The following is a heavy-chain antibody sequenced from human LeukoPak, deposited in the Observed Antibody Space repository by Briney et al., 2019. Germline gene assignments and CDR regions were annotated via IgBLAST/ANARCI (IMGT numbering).Heavy chain of an antibody. D-gene: IGHD2-2*01. J-gene: IGHJ4*02. Sequence: GGSLRLSCAASGFTFSSYAMSWVRQAPGKGLEWVSLISGSGDSTYYADSVKGRFTTSRDKSKNSLYLQMNSLGAEDTAMYFCAKDFCSTTSCRFDYWGQGTLVTVSS. V-gene: IGHV3-23*01. CDR2: ISGSGDST. CDR1: GFTFSSYA. CDR3: AKDFCSTTSCRFDY.